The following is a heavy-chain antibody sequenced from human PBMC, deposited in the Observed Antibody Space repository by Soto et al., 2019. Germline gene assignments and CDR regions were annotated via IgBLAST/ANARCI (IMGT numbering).Heavy chain of an antibody. J-gene: IGHJ5*01. CDR2: VYSGGNT. V-gene: IGHV3-53*01. Sequence: SLRLSCAASEFTVSNNFMSWVRQAPGEGLEWVSVVYSGGNTYYADSVKGRYTISRDNSRNTLYLQMNSLRVEDTAVYYCARGRWFDSWGQGTLVTVSS. CDR1: EFTVSNNF. CDR3: ARGRWFDS.